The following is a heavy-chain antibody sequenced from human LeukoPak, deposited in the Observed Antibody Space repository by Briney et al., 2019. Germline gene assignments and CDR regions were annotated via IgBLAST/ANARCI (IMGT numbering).Heavy chain of an antibody. V-gene: IGHV2-70*11. CDR1: GFSLSTSGMC. CDR3: ARTCPYYYDSSGYPDY. J-gene: IGHJ4*02. CDR2: IDWDDDK. Sequence: SGPALVKPTQTLTLTCTFSGFSLSTSGMCVGWIRQPPGKALEWLARIDWDDDKYYSTSLKTRLTISKDTSKNQVVLTMTNMDPVDTATYYCARTCPYYYDSSGYPDYWGQGTLATVSS. D-gene: IGHD3-22*01.